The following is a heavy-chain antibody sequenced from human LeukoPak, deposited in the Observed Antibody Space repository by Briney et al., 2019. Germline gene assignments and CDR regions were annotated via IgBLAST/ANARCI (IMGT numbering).Heavy chain of an antibody. J-gene: IGHJ6*04. V-gene: IGHV1-46*01. Sequence: ASVKVSCKASGYTFTSYYMHWLRQAPGQGLEWMGIINPSGGSPSYAQKFQGRVTMTRDTSTSTVYMELSSLRSEDTAVYYCARDGFGVYTLDVWGKGTTVTVSS. CDR1: GYTFTSYY. CDR2: INPSGGSP. CDR3: ARDGFGVYTLDV. D-gene: IGHD3-10*01.